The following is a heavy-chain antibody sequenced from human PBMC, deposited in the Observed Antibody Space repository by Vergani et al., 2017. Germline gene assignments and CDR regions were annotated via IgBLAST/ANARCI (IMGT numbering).Heavy chain of an antibody. Sequence: QVQLQESGPGLVKPSETLSLTCTVSGGSISSYYWSWIRQPPGKGLEWIGYIYYSGSTNYNPSLKSRVTISVDTSKNQFSLKLSSVTAADTAVYYCAREKVLYRGSAFDIWGQGTMVTVSS. CDR1: GGSISSYY. CDR2: IYYSGST. CDR3: AREKVLYRGSAFDI. D-gene: IGHD2-2*02. V-gene: IGHV4-59*01. J-gene: IGHJ3*02.